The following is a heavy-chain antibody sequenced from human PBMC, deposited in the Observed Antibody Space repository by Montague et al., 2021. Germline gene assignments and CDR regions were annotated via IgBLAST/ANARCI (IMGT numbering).Heavy chain of an antibody. CDR2: IYYNGST. J-gene: IGHJ5*02. CDR3: ARSLYCKGGSCYSGFDP. CDR1: GGSTSSTSYY. V-gene: IGHV4-39*01. Sequence: SETLSLTCTVSGGSTSSTSYYWGWIRQPPGKELEFIGVIYYNGSTCHKRCLKSRFTVSIDTSTNKFSLKRISVTAADTAVYFCARSLYCKGGSCYSGFDPWGQGTLVTVSS. D-gene: IGHD2-15*01.